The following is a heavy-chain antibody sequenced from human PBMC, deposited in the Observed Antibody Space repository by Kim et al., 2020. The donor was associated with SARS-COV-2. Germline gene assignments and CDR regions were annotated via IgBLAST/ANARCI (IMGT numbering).Heavy chain of an antibody. V-gene: IGHV6-1*01. J-gene: IGHJ4*02. Sequence: SDYAVPVKSRITINPDTSKNQFSLQLTSVTPEDTAFYYCVRYSGWYYFDYWGQGTLVTVSS. CDR3: VRYSGWYYFDY. D-gene: IGHD6-19*01. CDR2: S.